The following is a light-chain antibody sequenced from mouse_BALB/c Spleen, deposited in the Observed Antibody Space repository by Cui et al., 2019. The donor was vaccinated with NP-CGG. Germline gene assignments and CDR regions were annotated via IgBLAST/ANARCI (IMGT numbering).Light chain of an antibody. Sequence: QSVVTKATALTTSPGETVTLTCRSSTGAVTTNNFANWVQEKPDHLFTGLIGGTNNRAPGVPARFSGSLIGDKAALTITGAQTEDEAIYFCALWYSNHWVFGGGTKLNVL. V-gene: IGLV1*01. CDR3: ALWYSNHWV. CDR1: TGAVTTNNF. CDR2: GTN. J-gene: IGLJ1*01.